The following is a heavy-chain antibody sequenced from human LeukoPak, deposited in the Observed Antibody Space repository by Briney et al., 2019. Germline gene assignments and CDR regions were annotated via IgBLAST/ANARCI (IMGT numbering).Heavy chain of an antibody. CDR1: GYNFMNAW. CDR3: ARRLGATKRSDP. D-gene: IGHD1-26*01. Sequence: GESLKISCKGSGYNFMNAWIGWVRQVPGKGLEWIGIIYPGDSNIRYSPSFKGQVTISADKSLSTAYLQWSSLKASDTAIYYCARRLGATKRSDPWGQGTLVTVSS. CDR2: IYPGDSNI. J-gene: IGHJ5*02. V-gene: IGHV5-51*01.